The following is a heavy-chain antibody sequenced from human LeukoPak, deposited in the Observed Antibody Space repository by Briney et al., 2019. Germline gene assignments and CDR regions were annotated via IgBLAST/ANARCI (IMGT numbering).Heavy chain of an antibody. CDR3: AKDFVVVPGNVNYFDY. CDR2: ISGSGDNT. CDR1: GFTFSNYA. Sequence: GGSLRLSCAASGFTFSNYAMSWVRQAPGKGLEWVSAISGSGDNTYYADSVKGRFTVSRDNSKNTLYVQMKSLRAEDTAVYYCAKDFVVVPGNVNYFDYWGQGTLVAVSS. V-gene: IGHV3-23*01. D-gene: IGHD2-21*02. J-gene: IGHJ4*02.